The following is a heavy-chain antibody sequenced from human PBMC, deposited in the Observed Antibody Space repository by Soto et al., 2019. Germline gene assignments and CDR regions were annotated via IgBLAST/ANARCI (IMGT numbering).Heavy chain of an antibody. D-gene: IGHD2-2*01. V-gene: IGHV4-4*07. CDR3: ARDIGSYAYAEGY. Sequence: SETLSLTCSVSGGSINSYWWGWIRQPAGKGLEWIGRVYSSGTTDYNPSLNSRATMSVETSKNQFSLKLTSVTAADTAVYYCARDIGSYAYAEGYWGQGIQVTVSS. CDR2: VYSSGTT. CDR1: GGSINSYW. J-gene: IGHJ4*02.